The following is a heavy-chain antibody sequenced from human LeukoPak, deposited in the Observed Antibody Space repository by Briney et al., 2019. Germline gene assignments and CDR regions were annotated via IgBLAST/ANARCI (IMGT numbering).Heavy chain of an antibody. CDR1: GFTFSSYG. V-gene: IGHV3-30*02. Sequence: PGGSLRLSCAASGFTFSSYGMHWVRQAPGKGLEWVAFIRYDGSNKYYADSVKGRFTISRDNSKNTLYLQMNSLRAEDTAAYYCAKREIPYGDQYYFDYWGQGTLVTVSS. CDR2: IRYDGSNK. CDR3: AKREIPYGDQYYFDY. D-gene: IGHD4-17*01. J-gene: IGHJ4*02.